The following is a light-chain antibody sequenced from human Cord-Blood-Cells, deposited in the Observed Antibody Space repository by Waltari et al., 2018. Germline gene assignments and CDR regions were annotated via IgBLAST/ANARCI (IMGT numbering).Light chain of an antibody. V-gene: IGLV2-23*01. J-gene: IGLJ2*01. CDR3: CSYAGSSLVV. Sequence: QSALTKPASVSGSPGQSITISCTGTSSDVGSYNLVCWYQQHPGKAPKLMIYEGSKRPSGVSNRFSGSKSGNTASLTISGLQAEDEADYYCCSYAGSSLVVFGGGTKLTVL. CDR1: SSDVGSYNL. CDR2: EGS.